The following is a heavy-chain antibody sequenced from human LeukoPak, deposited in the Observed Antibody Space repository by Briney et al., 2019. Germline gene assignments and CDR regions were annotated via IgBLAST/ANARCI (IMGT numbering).Heavy chain of an antibody. V-gene: IGHV3-53*01. CDR2: IYSGGST. D-gene: IGHD3-22*01. Sequence: GGSLRLSCAASGFTVSSNYMSWVRQAPGKGLEWVPVIYSGGSTYYADSVKGRFTISRDNSKNTLYLQMNSLRAEDTAVYYCAREISDYDSSAWDYWGQGTLVTVSS. J-gene: IGHJ4*02. CDR3: AREISDYDSSAWDY. CDR1: GFTVSSNY.